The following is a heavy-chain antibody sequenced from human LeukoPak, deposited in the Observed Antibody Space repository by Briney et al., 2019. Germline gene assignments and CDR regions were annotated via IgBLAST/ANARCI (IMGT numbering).Heavy chain of an antibody. Sequence: GGSLRLSCAASGFTFSSYWMHWVRQAPGKGLVWVSVINTDGSSTNYADSVKGRFTISRDNAKNTLYLQMNSLRAEDTAVYYCAKDLGKVRYYFDYWGQGTLVTVSS. V-gene: IGHV3-74*01. CDR1: GFTFSSYW. D-gene: IGHD4-23*01. CDR3: AKDLGKVRYYFDY. CDR2: INTDGSST. J-gene: IGHJ4*02.